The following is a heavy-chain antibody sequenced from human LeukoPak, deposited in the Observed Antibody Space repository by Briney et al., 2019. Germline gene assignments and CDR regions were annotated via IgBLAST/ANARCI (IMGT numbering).Heavy chain of an antibody. CDR1: GYTFTGYY. V-gene: IGHV1-2*02. CDR2: INPNSGGT. Sequence: ASVKVSCKASGYTFTGYYMHWVRQAPGQGLEWMGWINPNSGGTNYAQKFRGRVTMTRDTSISTAYMELSRLRSDDTAVYYCARVPLIATSFDYWGQGTLVTVSS. J-gene: IGHJ4*02. D-gene: IGHD1-1*01. CDR3: ARVPLIATSFDY.